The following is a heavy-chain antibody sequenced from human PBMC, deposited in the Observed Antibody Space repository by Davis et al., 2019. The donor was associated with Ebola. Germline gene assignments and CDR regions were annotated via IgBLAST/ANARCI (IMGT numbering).Heavy chain of an antibody. CDR3: AKSTVVVPPKGCFDS. CDR1: GFPFSTSH. Sequence: GGSLRLSCTASGFPFSTSHVHWLRQAPGKGLEWAAVVTFDGKKAYYGDSVKGRFSISRDNSKNTLYLQMNSLTAEDTAVYYCAKSTVVVPPKGCFDSWGQGTVVAVSS. CDR2: VTFDGKKA. J-gene: IGHJ4*02. D-gene: IGHD2-21*01. V-gene: IGHV3-30*18.